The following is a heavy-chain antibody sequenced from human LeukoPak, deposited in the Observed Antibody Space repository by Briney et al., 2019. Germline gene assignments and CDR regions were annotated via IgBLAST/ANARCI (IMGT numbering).Heavy chain of an antibody. J-gene: IGHJ4*02. CDR3: GKDMYSSSWNFFDY. CDR2: ITWNSGSI. D-gene: IGHD6-13*01. CDR1: GFTFDDYA. V-gene: IGHV3-9*01. Sequence: GRSLRLSCEASGFTFDDYAMHWVRQVPGKGLEWVSGITWNSGSIDYVDSVKGRFTISRDNAKNSLYLQMNSLRAEDTALYYCGKDMYSSSWNFFDYWGRGTLVTVSS.